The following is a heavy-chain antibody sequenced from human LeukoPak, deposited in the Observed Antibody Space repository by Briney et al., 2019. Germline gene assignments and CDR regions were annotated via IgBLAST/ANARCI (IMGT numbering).Heavy chain of an antibody. CDR1: GFTFSTYA. Sequence: GGSLRLSCAASGFTFSTYAMTWVRQAPGKGLEWVSSISTSGGTTYYADSVKGRFTISRDSSKNTLYLQMNSLRAEDTAVYYCAKDLHGSGKIGYFDYWGQGTLVTVSS. CDR3: AKDLHGSGKIGYFDY. J-gene: IGHJ4*02. V-gene: IGHV3-23*01. D-gene: IGHD3-10*01. CDR2: ISTSGGTT.